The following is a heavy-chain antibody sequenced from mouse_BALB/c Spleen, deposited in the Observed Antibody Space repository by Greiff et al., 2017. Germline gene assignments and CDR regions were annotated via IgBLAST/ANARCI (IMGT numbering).Heavy chain of an antibody. Sequence: EVKLQESGPGLVKPSQSLSLTCSVTGYSFTSGYYWNWIRQLPGNLLEWMGYISYDGSNNYNPSLKNRISITRDTSKNPFFLKLNSVTTEDTATYFCAREDYGYGGWGQGTTLTVSS. D-gene: IGHD1-2*01. J-gene: IGHJ2*01. CDR2: ISYDGSN. CDR3: AREDYGYGG. CDR1: GYSFTSGYY. V-gene: IGHV3-6*02.